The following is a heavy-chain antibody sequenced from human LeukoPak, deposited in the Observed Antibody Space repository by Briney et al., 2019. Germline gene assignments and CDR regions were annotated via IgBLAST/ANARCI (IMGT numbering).Heavy chain of an antibody. CDR3: AKRGYPYDYYMDV. CDR1: GFTFSSYA. D-gene: IGHD1-1*01. V-gene: IGHV3-23*01. J-gene: IGHJ6*03. CDR2: ISGSGGST. Sequence: GGSLRLSCAASGFTFSSYAMSLVRQAPGKGLEWVSAISGSGGSTYYAHSVKGRFTISRDNSKNTLYLQMNSLRAEDTAVYYCAKRGYPYDYYMDVWGKGTTVTVSS.